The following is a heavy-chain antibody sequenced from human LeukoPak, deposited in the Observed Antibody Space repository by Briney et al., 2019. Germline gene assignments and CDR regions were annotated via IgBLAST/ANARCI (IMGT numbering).Heavy chain of an antibody. CDR2: FDPEDGET. Sequence: ASVKVSCKVSGYTLTELSMHWVRQAPGKGLEWMGGFDPEDGETIYAQKFQGRVTMTEDTSTDRAYMELSSLRSEDTAVYYCATLVGIAAAGRNWFDPWGQGTLVTVSS. D-gene: IGHD6-13*01. J-gene: IGHJ5*02. CDR3: ATLVGIAAAGRNWFDP. CDR1: GYTLTELS. V-gene: IGHV1-24*01.